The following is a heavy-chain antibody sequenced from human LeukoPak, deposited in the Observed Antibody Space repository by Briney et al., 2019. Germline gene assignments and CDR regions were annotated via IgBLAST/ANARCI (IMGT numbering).Heavy chain of an antibody. D-gene: IGHD3-10*01. CDR2: ISAYNGNT. CDR1: GYTFTRYG. Sequence: ASVKVSCKASGYTFTRYGISWVRQAPGQGLEWMGWISAYNGNTNYAQKLQGRVTMTTDTSTSTAYMELRSLRSDDTAVYYCARDGSGSYYNVNYYGMDVWGNGTTVTVSS. CDR3: ARDGSGSYYNVNYYGMDV. V-gene: IGHV1-18*04. J-gene: IGHJ6*04.